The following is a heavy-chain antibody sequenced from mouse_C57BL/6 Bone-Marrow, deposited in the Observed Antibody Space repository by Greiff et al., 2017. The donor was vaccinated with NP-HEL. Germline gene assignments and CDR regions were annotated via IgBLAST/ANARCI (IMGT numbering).Heavy chain of an antibody. V-gene: IGHV10-3*01. CDR3: VRGGNYDYDERFAY. J-gene: IGHJ3*01. CDR1: GFTFNTYA. CDR2: IRSKSSNYAT. Sequence: GGGLVQPKGSLKLSCAASGFTFNTYAMHWVRQAPGKGLEWVARIRSKSSNYATYYADSVKDRFTISRDDSQSMLYLQMNNLKTEDTAMYYCVRGGNYDYDERFAYWGQGTLVTVSA. D-gene: IGHD2-4*01.